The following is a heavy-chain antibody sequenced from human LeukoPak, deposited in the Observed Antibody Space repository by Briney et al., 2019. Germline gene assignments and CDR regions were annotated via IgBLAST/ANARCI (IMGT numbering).Heavy chain of an antibody. D-gene: IGHD2-2*01. J-gene: IGHJ4*02. V-gene: IGHV1-18*01. CDR2: ISAYNGNT. CDR1: GYTFTSYG. CDR3: ARDHVFPIVVVPAASYYFYY. Sequence: ASVKVSCKASGYTFTSYGISWVRQAPGQGLEWMGWISAYNGNTNYAQKLQGRVTMTTDTSTSTAYMELRSLRSDDTAVYYCARDHVFPIVVVPAASYYFYYWGQGTLVTVSS.